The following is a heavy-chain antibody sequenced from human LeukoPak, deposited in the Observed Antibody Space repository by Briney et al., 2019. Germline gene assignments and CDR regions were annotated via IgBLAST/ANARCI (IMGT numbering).Heavy chain of an antibody. CDR1: GYTFTGYY. Sequence: ASVRVSCKASGYTFTGYYMHWVRQAPGQGLEWMGWINPNSGGTNYAQKFQGRVTMTRDTSISTAYMELSRLRSDDTAVYYCARGGDYGDIANDYWGQGTLVTVSS. CDR2: INPNSGGT. V-gene: IGHV1-2*02. D-gene: IGHD4-17*01. CDR3: ARGGDYGDIANDY. J-gene: IGHJ4*02.